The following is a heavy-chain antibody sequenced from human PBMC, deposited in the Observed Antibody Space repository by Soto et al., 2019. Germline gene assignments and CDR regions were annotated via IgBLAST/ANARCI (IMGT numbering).Heavy chain of an antibody. CDR1: GFSLSNARMG. D-gene: IGHD3-10*01. CDR2: IFSNDEK. CDR3: ARGITMVRGRSWFDP. J-gene: IGHJ5*02. Sequence: QVTLKESGPVLVKPTETLTLTCTVSGFSLSNARMGVSWIRQPPGKALEWLAHIFSNDEKSYSTSLKSRLTISKDTYKSQVVLTMTNMDPADTATYYCARGITMVRGRSWFDPWGQGTLVTVS. V-gene: IGHV2-26*01.